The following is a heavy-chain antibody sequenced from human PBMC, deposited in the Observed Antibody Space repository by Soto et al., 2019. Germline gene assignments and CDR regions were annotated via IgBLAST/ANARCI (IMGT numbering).Heavy chain of an antibody. Sequence: QVQLVQSGAEVKKPGASVKVSCKASGYTFTSYGISWVRQAPGQGLEWMGWISAYNGNTNYAQKLQGRVTMTTDTSTSTAYRERRSLRSDDTAGYYSARDYVDTAPDIWGQGTRVTVSS. CDR2: ISAYNGNT. CDR3: ARDYVDTAPDI. V-gene: IGHV1-18*01. D-gene: IGHD5-18*01. J-gene: IGHJ3*02. CDR1: GYTFTSYG.